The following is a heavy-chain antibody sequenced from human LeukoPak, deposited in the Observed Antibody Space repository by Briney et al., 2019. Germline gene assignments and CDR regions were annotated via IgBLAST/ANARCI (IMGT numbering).Heavy chain of an antibody. CDR2: ISSSSSYI. CDR3: ASSGRAAGDY. Sequence: PGGSLRLSCAASGFTFSSYSMNWVRQAPGKGLAWVSSISSSSSYIYYADSLKGRFTISRDNAKNSLYLQMNSLRAEDTAVYYCASSGRAAGDYWGQGTLVTVSS. V-gene: IGHV3-21*01. CDR1: GFTFSSYS. J-gene: IGHJ4*02. D-gene: IGHD6-13*01.